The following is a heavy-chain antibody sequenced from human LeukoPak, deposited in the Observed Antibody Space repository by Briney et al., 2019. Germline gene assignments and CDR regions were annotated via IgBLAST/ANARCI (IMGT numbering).Heavy chain of an antibody. Sequence: SVKVSCKASGGTFISYVISWVRQAPGQGLQWMGRIIPILDIANYAQKFQGRVTITADKSTSTAYMELSSLRSEDTAVYYCAREGRRVGLEPDYYYYYGMDVWGQGTTVTVSS. V-gene: IGHV1-69*04. CDR1: GGTFISYV. CDR2: IIPILDIA. D-gene: IGHD1-1*01. CDR3: AREGRRVGLEPDYYYYYGMDV. J-gene: IGHJ6*02.